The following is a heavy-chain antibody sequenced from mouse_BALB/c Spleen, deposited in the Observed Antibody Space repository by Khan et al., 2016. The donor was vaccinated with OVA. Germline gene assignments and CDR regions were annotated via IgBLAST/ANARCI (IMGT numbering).Heavy chain of an antibody. D-gene: IGHD2-14*01. J-gene: IGHJ4*01. Sequence: VQLKESGPGLVAPSQSLSITCTVSGFSLSRYNIHWVRQPPGKGLEWLGMIWGGGGTDYNSTLKSRLSIRKDNSQSQVLLKMNSLQTDDTAMYYCARAYYRYDGYYAMDYWGQGTLVTVSS. V-gene: IGHV2-6-4*01. CDR3: ARAYYRYDGYYAMDY. CDR2: IWGGGGT. CDR1: GFSLSRYN.